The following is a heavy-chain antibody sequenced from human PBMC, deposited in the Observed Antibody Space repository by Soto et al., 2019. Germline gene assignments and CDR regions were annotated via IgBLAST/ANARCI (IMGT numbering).Heavy chain of an antibody. Sequence: SETLSLTCTVSGGSISSYYWSWIRQPPGRGLEWIGYIYYSGSTNYNPSLKSRVTISVDTSKNQFSLKLSSVTAADTAVYYCAREIVVPAAYDYGHMDVWGKGTTVTVSS. D-gene: IGHD2-2*01. J-gene: IGHJ6*03. CDR1: GGSISSYY. CDR3: AREIVVPAAYDYGHMDV. V-gene: IGHV4-59*01. CDR2: IYYSGST.